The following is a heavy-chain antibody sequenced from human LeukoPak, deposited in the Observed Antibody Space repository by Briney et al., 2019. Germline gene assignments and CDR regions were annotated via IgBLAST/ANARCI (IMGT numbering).Heavy chain of an antibody. CDR2: SNLGGTT. D-gene: IGHD6-13*01. J-gene: IGHJ4*02. CDR1: GDSINNNNFY. V-gene: IGHV4-39*01. Sequence: SETLSLTCTVSGDSINNNNFYWGWIRQSPEKGLEWIGYSNLGGTTYYNPSLSSRVTISVDTSKIQFSLSLTSLTTADTAVYYCVRHIAESSNFDCWGQGTLVTVSS. CDR3: VRHIAESSNFDC.